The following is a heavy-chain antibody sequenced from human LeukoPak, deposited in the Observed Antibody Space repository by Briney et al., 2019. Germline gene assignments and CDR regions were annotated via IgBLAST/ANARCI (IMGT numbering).Heavy chain of an antibody. D-gene: IGHD2-2*01. CDR3: ARDLKGQYQDAFAI. CDR1: GDSVSSDSAA. Sequence: SQTLSLTCAISGDSVSSDSAAWNWIRQSPSRGLEWLGRTYYSSKWYKDYAVSVKSRITLNPDTSKNQFSLLLNSVTPEDTAVYYCARDLKGQYQDAFAIWGQGTMATVSS. V-gene: IGHV6-1*01. J-gene: IGHJ3*02. CDR2: TYYSSKWYK.